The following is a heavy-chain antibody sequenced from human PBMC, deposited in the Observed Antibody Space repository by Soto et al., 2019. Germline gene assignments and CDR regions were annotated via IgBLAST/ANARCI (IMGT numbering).Heavy chain of an antibody. CDR2: IYYSGST. CDR3: ARDRLWGDDSSGYSIGFDY. J-gene: IGHJ4*02. D-gene: IGHD3-22*01. V-gene: IGHV4-59*01. Sequence: PSETLSLTCTVSGGSISSYYWSWIRQPPGKGLEWIGYIYYSGSTNYNPSLKSRVTISVDTSKNQFSLKLSSVTAADTAVYYCARDRLWGDDSSGYSIGFDYWGQGTLVTVSS. CDR1: GGSISSYY.